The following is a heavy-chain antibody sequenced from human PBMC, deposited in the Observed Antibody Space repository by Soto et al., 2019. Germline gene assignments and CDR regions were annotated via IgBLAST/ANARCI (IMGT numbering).Heavy chain of an antibody. CDR2: IFSNDEK. CDR1: GFSLSNARMG. D-gene: IGHD4-17*01. CDR3: ARTYGDRGFYYYYGMDV. J-gene: IGHJ6*02. Sequence: SGPTLVNPTETLTLTCTVSGFSLSNARMGVSWIRQPPGKALEWLAHIFSNDEKSYSTSLKSRLTISKDTSKSQVVLTMTNMDPVDTATYYCARTYGDRGFYYYYGMDVWGQGTTVTVSS. V-gene: IGHV2-26*01.